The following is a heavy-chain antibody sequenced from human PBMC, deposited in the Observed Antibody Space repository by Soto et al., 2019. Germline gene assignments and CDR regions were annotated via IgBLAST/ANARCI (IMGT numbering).Heavy chain of an antibody. V-gene: IGHV1-2*04. D-gene: IGHD2-2*01. Sequence: APVKVSCKASGYTFTGYYMHWVRQAPGQGLEWMGRINPNSGGTNYAQKFQGWVTMTRDTSISTAYMELSRLRSDDTAVYYCARSARTVVPAAEDAFDIWGQGTMVTVSS. CDR3: ARSARTVVPAAEDAFDI. CDR1: GYTFTGYY. J-gene: IGHJ3*02. CDR2: INPNSGGT.